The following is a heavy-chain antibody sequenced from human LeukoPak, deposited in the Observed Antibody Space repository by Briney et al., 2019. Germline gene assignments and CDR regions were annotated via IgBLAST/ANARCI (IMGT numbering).Heavy chain of an antibody. J-gene: IGHJ6*02. Sequence: SETLSLTCTVSGGSISSYYWSWIRQPPGKGQERIEDIYYSGSTNYNPSLKSRVTISVDTSKNQFSLKLSSVTAADTAVYYCARARLYGSYYYYYGMDVWGQGTTVTVSS. CDR3: ARARLYGSYYYYYGMDV. CDR1: GGSISSYY. D-gene: IGHD2-8*01. V-gene: IGHV4-59*01. CDR2: IYYSGST.